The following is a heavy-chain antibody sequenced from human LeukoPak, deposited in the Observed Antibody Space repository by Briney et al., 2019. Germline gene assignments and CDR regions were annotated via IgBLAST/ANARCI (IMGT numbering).Heavy chain of an antibody. CDR3: ARVNLSGSARWFDP. Sequence: ASETLSLTCTVSGGSISSSSYYWGWIRQPPGKGLEWIGSIYYSGSTYYNPSLKSRVTISIDTSKNQFSLKLSSVTAADTAVYYRARVNLSGSARWFDPWGQGTLVTVSS. CDR2: IYYSGST. V-gene: IGHV4-39*07. J-gene: IGHJ5*02. CDR1: GGSISSSSYY. D-gene: IGHD1-26*01.